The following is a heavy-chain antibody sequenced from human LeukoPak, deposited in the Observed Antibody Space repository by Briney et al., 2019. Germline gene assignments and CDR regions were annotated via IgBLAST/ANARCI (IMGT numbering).Heavy chain of an antibody. V-gene: IGHV3-33*01. CDR2: VWYDGSHE. J-gene: IGHJ6*02. CDR3: ARNNGMDV. Sequence: GGSLRLSCAASGFTLHNYGMHWVRQAPGKGLEWVALVWYDGSHEFYADSVKGRFTISKDNAKNSLYLQMNSLRAEDTALYHCARNNGMDVWGQGTTVIVSS. CDR1: GFTLHNYG.